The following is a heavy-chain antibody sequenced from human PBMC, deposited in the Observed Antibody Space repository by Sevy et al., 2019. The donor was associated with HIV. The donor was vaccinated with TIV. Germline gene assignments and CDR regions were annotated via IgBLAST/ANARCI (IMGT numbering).Heavy chain of an antibody. J-gene: IGHJ3*02. V-gene: IGHV3-23*01. Sequence: GGSLRLSCVGSGFTFSSYVMSWVRQAPGKGLEWVSSITGSGRSTHSADSVKGRFTISRDNSKKTLYLQMNSLRAEDTAVYYCANQYSSGWTGAFDIWGQWTMVTVSS. CDR3: ANQYSSGWTGAFDI. D-gene: IGHD6-19*01. CDR1: GFTFSSYV. CDR2: ITGSGRST.